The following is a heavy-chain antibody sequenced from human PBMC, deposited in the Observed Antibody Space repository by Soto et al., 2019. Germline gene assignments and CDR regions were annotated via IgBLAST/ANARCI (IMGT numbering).Heavy chain of an antibody. V-gene: IGHV6-1*01. CDR2: TYYRSKWYN. CDR1: GDSVSSNSAA. D-gene: IGHD3-10*01. CDR3: AREGVYGSGRGGYYYYYMDV. Sequence: SQTLSLTCAISGDSVSSNSAAWNWIRQSPSRGLEWLGRTYYRSKWYNDYAVSVKSRITINPDASKNQFSLQLNSVTPEDTAVYYCAREGVYGSGRGGYYYYYMDVWGKGTTVTLSS. J-gene: IGHJ6*03.